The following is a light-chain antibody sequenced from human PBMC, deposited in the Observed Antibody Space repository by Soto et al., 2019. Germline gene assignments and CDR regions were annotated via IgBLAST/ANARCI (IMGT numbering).Light chain of an antibody. CDR1: EPISTF. CDR2: STS. V-gene: IGKV1-39*01. J-gene: IGKJ2*01. Sequence: DIQMTQSPSSLSASVGDRVTITCRASEPISTFLNWYQQKPGKAPTLLIYSTSTLQSGVPARFSGGWFGTDCTLTISSLQTEEFATYCCQQSDSSPYTFGQGTKRQIK. CDR3: QQSDSSPYT.